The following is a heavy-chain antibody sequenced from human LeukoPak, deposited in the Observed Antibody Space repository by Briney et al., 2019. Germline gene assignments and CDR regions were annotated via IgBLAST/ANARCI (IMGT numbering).Heavy chain of an antibody. CDR2: ISSTGSTI. Sequence: GGSLRLSCAASGFTFSSYSVIWARQAPGKGLEWVSLISSTGSTINYADSVKGRFTVSRDNAKNSLYLQMNNLRDEDTAVYYCASQRVGSRSLDYWGQGTLVTVSS. V-gene: IGHV3-48*02. CDR1: GFTFSSYS. J-gene: IGHJ4*02. CDR3: ASQRVGSRSLDY. D-gene: IGHD1-26*01.